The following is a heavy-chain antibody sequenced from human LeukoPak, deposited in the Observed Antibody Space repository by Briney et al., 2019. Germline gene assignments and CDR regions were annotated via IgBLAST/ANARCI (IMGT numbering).Heavy chain of an antibody. CDR2: INAGNGNT. D-gene: IGHD3-3*01. CDR3: ARERIFGVVINGDGIVDAFDI. Sequence: ASVKVSCKASGYTFTSYAMHWVRQAPGQRLEWMGWINAGNGNTKYSQKFQGRVTMTRDTSISTAYMELSRLRSDDTAVYYCARERIFGVVINGDGIVDAFDIWGQGTMVTVSS. V-gene: IGHV1-3*01. J-gene: IGHJ3*02. CDR1: GYTFTSYA.